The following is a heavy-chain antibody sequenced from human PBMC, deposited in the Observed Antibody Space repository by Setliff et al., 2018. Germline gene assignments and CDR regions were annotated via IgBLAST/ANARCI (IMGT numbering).Heavy chain of an antibody. CDR1: DDSFTSSRYY. V-gene: IGHV3-48*01. CDR2: INPAGAKT. Sequence: ETLSLTCTVSDDSFTSSRYYWGWIRQAPGKGLEWVSNINPAGAKTYYADSVRGRFTISRDNAKNSLYLQMSSLRAEDTAVYYCARESIERLRFWGSGETPDSDVFDMWGQGTMVTVSS. D-gene: IGHD5-12*01. J-gene: IGHJ3*02. CDR3: ARESIERLRFWGSGETPDSDVFDM.